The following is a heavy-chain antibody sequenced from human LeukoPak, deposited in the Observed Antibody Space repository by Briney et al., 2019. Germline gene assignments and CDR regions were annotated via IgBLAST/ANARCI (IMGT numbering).Heavy chain of an antibody. V-gene: IGHV3-23*01. CDR1: GFTFSSYA. Sequence: PGGSLRLSCAASGFTFSSYAMHWVRQAPGKGLEWVAGISGSGGSTNYAASVKGRFTISRDNPKNTLYLQMNSLRAEDTAVYFCAKRGVVIRVILVGFHKEAYYFDSWGEGALVTVSS. CDR3: AKRGVVIRVILVGFHKEAYYFDS. J-gene: IGHJ4*02. D-gene: IGHD3-22*01. CDR2: ISGSGGST.